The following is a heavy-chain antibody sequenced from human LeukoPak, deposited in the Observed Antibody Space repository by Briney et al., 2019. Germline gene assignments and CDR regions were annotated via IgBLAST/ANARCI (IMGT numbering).Heavy chain of an antibody. Sequence: SQTLSLTCAISGDSVSRNSVAWNWIRQSPSRGLEWLGRTFYRSKWSSEYADSVKSRISINADTSKNQFSLQLNSVTPDDTAVYYCARDGSLRGWLFDYWGQGILVTVSS. CDR1: GDSVSRNSVA. CDR3: ARDGSLRGWLFDY. J-gene: IGHJ4*02. V-gene: IGHV6-1*01. CDR2: TFYRSKWSS. D-gene: IGHD5-12*01.